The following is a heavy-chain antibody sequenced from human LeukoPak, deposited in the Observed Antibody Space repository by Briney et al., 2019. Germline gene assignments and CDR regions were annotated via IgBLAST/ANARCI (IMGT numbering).Heavy chain of an antibody. CDR1: GYTFTSYA. Sequence: GASVKVSCKASGYTFTSYAMHWVRQAPGQRLEWMGWINAGNGNTNYAQKLQGRVTMTTDTSTSTAYMELRSLRSDDTAVYYCARDPPRGSGSYVRDYWGQGTLVTVSS. J-gene: IGHJ4*02. V-gene: IGHV1-3*01. CDR2: INAGNGNT. D-gene: IGHD3-10*01. CDR3: ARDPPRGSGSYVRDY.